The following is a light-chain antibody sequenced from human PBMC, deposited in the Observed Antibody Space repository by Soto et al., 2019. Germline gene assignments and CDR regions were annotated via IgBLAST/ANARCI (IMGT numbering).Light chain of an antibody. CDR2: AAS. CDR1: QTISSY. J-gene: IGKJ4*01. CDR3: QQSYSTLT. V-gene: IGKV1-39*01. Sequence: DIQMTQSPSSLSASVGDRVTITCRASQTISSYLNWYQQKPGKAPKLLIYAASSLQSGVPSRFSASESGTDFTLTISSLQPEDFATYYCQQSYSTLTFGGGTKVDIK.